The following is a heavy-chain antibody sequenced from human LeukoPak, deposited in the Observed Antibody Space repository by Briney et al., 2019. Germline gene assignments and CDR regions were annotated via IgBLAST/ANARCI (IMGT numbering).Heavy chain of an antibody. D-gene: IGHD6-13*01. CDR3: TRDGIAAAGNPYYYYGIDV. Sequence: PGRSLRLSCTASGFTFGDYAMSWVRQAPGKGLEWVGFIRSKAYGETTEYAASVKGRFTISRDDSKSIAYLQMNSLKTEDTAVYYCTRDGIAAAGNPYYYYGIDVWGQGTTVTVSS. CDR1: GFTFGDYA. CDR2: IRSKAYGETT. J-gene: IGHJ6*02. V-gene: IGHV3-49*04.